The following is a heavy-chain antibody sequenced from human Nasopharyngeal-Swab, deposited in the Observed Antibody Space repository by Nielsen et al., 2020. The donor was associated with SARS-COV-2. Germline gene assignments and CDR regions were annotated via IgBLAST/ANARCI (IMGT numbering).Heavy chain of an antibody. Sequence: GESLKISCAASGFIFSDYYMSWIRQAPGKGLEWVSYISSSSYFTYYADSVKGRFTISRDTAKNSLYLQMNSLRADDTAVYYCARAGGSGTYPNWFDPWGQGTLVTVSS. D-gene: IGHD3-10*01. CDR3: ARAGGSGTYPNWFDP. CDR2: ISSSSYFT. J-gene: IGHJ5*02. CDR1: GFIFSDYY. V-gene: IGHV3-11*06.